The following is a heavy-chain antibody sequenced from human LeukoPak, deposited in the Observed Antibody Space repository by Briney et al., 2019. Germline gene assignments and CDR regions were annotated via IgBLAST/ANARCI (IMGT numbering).Heavy chain of an antibody. D-gene: IGHD4-23*01. CDR3: ARDNSVEDTAWWFDP. Sequence: EASVKVSCKASGGTFSSYAISWVRQAPGQGLGWMGIINPSGGSTSYVQKFQGRVTMTRDMSTSTDYMELSSLRSEDTAVYYCARDNSVEDTAWWFDPWGQGTLVTVSS. J-gene: IGHJ5*02. V-gene: IGHV1-46*01. CDR1: GGTFSSYA. CDR2: INPSGGST.